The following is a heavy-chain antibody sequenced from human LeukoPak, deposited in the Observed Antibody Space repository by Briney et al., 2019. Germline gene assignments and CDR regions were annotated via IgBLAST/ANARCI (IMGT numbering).Heavy chain of an antibody. D-gene: IGHD6-13*01. CDR3: ARAKSSSWGRTTRYYYYMDV. J-gene: IGHJ6*03. Sequence: PGGSLRLSCAASGFTFSNSAMSWVHQAPGKGLEWVATIRQDGSQKYYVDSVKGRFTISRDNAKNSLYLQMNSLRAEDTAVYYCARAKSSSWGRTTRYYYYMDVWGKGTTVTVSS. CDR1: GFTFSNSA. V-gene: IGHV3-7*01. CDR2: IRQDGSQK.